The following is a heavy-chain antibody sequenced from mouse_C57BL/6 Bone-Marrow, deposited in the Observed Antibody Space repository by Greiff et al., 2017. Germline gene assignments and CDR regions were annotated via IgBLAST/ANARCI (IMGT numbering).Heavy chain of an antibody. CDR1: GYTFTSYW. V-gene: IGHV1-69*01. CDR2: IDPSDSYT. J-gene: IGHJ3*01. CDR3: ARDGYYDWVWFAY. Sequence: VQLQQPGAELVMPGASVKLSCKASGYTFTSYWMHWVKQRPGQGLEWIGEIDPSDSYTNYNQKFKGKSTLTVDKSSSTAYMQLSSLTSEYSAVYYCARDGYYDWVWFAYWGQGTLVTVSA. D-gene: IGHD2-3*01.